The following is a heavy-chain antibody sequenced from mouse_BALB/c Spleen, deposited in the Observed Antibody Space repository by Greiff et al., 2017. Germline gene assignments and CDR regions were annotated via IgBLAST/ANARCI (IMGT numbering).Heavy chain of an antibody. CDR3: AREGDSGSRFDY. D-gene: IGHD3-1*01. J-gene: IGHJ2*01. CDR1: GYSITSDYA. V-gene: IGHV3-2*02. CDR2: ISYSGST. Sequence: EVKLVESGPGLVKPSQSLSLTCTVTGYSITSDYAWNWIRQFPGNKLEWMGYISYSGSTSYNPSLKSRISITRDTSKNQFFLQLNSVTTEDTATYYCAREGDSGSRFDYWGQGTTLTVSS.